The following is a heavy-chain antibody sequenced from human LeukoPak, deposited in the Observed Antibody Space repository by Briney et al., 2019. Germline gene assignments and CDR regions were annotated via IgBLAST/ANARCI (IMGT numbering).Heavy chain of an antibody. Sequence: PGGSLRLSCAASGFTFGSYSMNWVRQAPGKGLEWVSSISSSSSYIYYADSVKGRFTISRDNAKNSLYLQMNSLRAEDTAVYYCARDGMVRGVFRPSWGPPRRYYFDYWGQGTLVTVSS. CDR3: ARDGMVRGVFRPSWGPPRRYYFDY. D-gene: IGHD3-10*01. CDR1: GFTFGSYS. CDR2: ISSSSSYI. J-gene: IGHJ4*02. V-gene: IGHV3-21*01.